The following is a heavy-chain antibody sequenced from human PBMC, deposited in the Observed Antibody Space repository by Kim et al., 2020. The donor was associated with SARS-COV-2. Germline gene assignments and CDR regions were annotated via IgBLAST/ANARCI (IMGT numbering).Heavy chain of an antibody. J-gene: IGHJ4*02. CDR2: ISGSNGAT. Sequence: ASVKVSCKASGYTFSNYGISWVRLAPGQGLEWMGWISGSNGATKYAQKFQGRVTMTTDTSADTACMELRSLRSDDTALYYCARAHYSTNSPFFYWGQGTLVTVSS. V-gene: IGHV1-18*01. D-gene: IGHD2-8*01. CDR3: ARAHYSTNSPFFY. CDR1: GYTFSNYG.